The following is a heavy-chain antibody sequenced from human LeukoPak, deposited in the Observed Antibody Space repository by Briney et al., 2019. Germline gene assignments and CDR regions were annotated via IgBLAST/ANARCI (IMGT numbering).Heavy chain of an antibody. Sequence: PSETLSLTCTVSGGSISSYYWSWVRQPPGKGLEWIGYIYYSGSTNYNPSLKSRVTISVDTSKNQFSLKLSSVTAADTAVYYCARALVRWHSVRFDYWGQGTLVTVSS. J-gene: IGHJ4*02. CDR3: ARALVRWHSVRFDY. CDR1: GGSISSYY. V-gene: IGHV4-59*08. CDR2: IYYSGST. D-gene: IGHD4-23*01.